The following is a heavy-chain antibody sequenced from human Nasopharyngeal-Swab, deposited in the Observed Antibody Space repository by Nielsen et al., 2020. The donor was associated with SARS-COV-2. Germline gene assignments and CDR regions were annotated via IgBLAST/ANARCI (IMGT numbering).Heavy chain of an antibody. D-gene: IGHD2-15*01. Sequence: GESLKISCAAPGFRNNWVHWVRQAPGKGLEWVSGISGSGDNTYYADSVRGRFIISRDTSKNTLYLQMNSLRAEDTALYYCAKDSGAGFCSGGTCFPTNHWGQGTLVTVSS. J-gene: IGHJ5*02. V-gene: IGHV3-23*01. CDR2: ISGSGDNT. CDR3: AKDSGAGFCSGGTCFPTNH. CDR1: GFRNNWV.